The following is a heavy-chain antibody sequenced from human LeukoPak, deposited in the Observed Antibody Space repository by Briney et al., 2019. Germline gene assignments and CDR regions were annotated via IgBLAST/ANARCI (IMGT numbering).Heavy chain of an antibody. D-gene: IGHD6-13*01. Sequence: SETLTLTCTVSGGSISIYYWSWIRQPPGKGLVWLGYIYYSGCTNYNPSLKSRVTISVDTSKNQFSLKLSSVTAADTAVYYCARDGLRYSRSLDPWGQGTLVTVSS. J-gene: IGHJ5*02. CDR3: ARDGLRYSRSLDP. V-gene: IGHV4-59*01. CDR1: GGSISIYY. CDR2: IYYSGCT.